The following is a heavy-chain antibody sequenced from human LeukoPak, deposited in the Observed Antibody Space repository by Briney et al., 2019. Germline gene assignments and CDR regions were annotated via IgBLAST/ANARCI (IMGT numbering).Heavy chain of an antibody. D-gene: IGHD5-24*01. V-gene: IGHV1-46*01. CDR3: ARDTSRRWLQYSGFDY. Sequence: ASAKVSCKASGYTFTSYGISWVRQAPGQGLEWMGIINPSGGSTSYAQKFQGRVTMTRDTSTSTVYMELSSLRSEDTAVYYCARDTSRRWLQYSGFDYWGQGTLVTVSS. J-gene: IGHJ4*02. CDR2: INPSGGST. CDR1: GYTFTSYG.